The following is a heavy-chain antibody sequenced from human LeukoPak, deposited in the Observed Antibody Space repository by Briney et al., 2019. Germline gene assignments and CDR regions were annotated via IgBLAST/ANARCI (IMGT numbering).Heavy chain of an antibody. J-gene: IGHJ4*02. V-gene: IGHV3-30*04. Sequence: PGGSLRLSCAASEFTFSNYAIHWVRQAPGKGLEWVAVISYDGTNKYYADSVKGRFTISRGNSKNTLYLQMNSLRAEGTAVYYCARPRGDYGDYAFDYWGQGTLVTVSS. CDR2: ISYDGTNK. D-gene: IGHD4-17*01. CDR1: EFTFSNYA. CDR3: ARPRGDYGDYAFDY.